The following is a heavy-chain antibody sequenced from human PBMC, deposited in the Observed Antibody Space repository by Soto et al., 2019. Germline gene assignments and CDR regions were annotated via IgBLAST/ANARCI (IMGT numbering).Heavy chain of an antibody. Sequence: PSETLSLTCAVYGGSFSGYYWSWIRQPPGKGLEWIGEINHSGSTNYNPSLKSRVTISVDTSKNQFSLKLSSVTAADTAVYYCARADCSGGSCYFGWGPWFDYWGQGTLVTVSS. J-gene: IGHJ4*02. D-gene: IGHD2-15*01. CDR1: GGSFSGYY. CDR2: INHSGST. CDR3: ARADCSGGSCYFGWGPWFDY. V-gene: IGHV4-34*01.